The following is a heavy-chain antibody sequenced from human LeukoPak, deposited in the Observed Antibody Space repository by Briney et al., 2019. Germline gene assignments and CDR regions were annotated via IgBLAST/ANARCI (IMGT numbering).Heavy chain of an antibody. CDR3: ARSTIFGVEIDY. CDR1: GFTFSSYW. V-gene: IGHV3-74*01. CDR2: INSDGSST. Sequence: QAGGSLRLSCAASGFTFSSYWMHWVRQAPGKGLVWVSRINSDGSSTSYADSVKGRLTISRDNAKNTLYLQMNSLRAEDTAVYYCARSTIFGVEIDYWSQGTLVTVSS. J-gene: IGHJ4*02. D-gene: IGHD3-3*01.